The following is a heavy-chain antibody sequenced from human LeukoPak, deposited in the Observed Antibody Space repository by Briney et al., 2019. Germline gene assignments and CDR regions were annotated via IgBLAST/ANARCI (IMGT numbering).Heavy chain of an antibody. CDR1: GYTFTNYG. CDR2: ISAYNGNT. D-gene: IGHD6-13*01. V-gene: IGHV1-18*01. Sequence: ASVKVSCKASGYTFTNYGFSWVRQAPGQGLEWMGWISAYNGNTNYAQKLQGRVTMTTDTSTSTAYMELRSLRSDDTAVYYCARDTWIAAAGTRYFDYWGQGTLVTVSS. J-gene: IGHJ4*02. CDR3: ARDTWIAAAGTRYFDY.